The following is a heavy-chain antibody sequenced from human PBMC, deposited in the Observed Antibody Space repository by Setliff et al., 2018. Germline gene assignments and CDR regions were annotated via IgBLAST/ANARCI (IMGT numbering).Heavy chain of an antibody. CDR3: ARHGPTRTDSWFDSFDV. CDR1: DGSISNAY. CDR2: IYDTGST. V-gene: IGHV4-59*08. Sequence: SETLSLTCTVSDGSISNAYWSWIRQSPGRGLEWIGYIYDTGSTNSDPSLKSRVTMSVDTSKNQVSLKMTSVTAADTAVYYCARHGPTRTDSWFDSFDVWGQGTKVTVSS. D-gene: IGHD3-10*01. J-gene: IGHJ3*01.